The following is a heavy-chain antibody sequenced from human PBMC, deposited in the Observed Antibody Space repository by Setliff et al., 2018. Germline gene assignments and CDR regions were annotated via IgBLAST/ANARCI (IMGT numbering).Heavy chain of an antibody. J-gene: IGHJ6*02. CDR2: FDPEDGET. Sequence: GASVKVSCKVSGYTLTELSRHWVRQAPGKGLEWMGGFDPEDGETIYAQKFQGRVTMTEDTSTDTAYMELSSLRSEDTAVYYCATFLPRRSTMRYGMDVWGQGTTVTVSS. CDR1: GYTLTELS. V-gene: IGHV1-24*01. D-gene: IGHD1-1*01. CDR3: ATFLPRRSTMRYGMDV.